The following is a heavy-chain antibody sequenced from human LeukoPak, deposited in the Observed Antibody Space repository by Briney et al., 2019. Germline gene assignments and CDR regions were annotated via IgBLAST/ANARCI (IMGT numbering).Heavy chain of an antibody. Sequence: PGGSLRLSCAASDFTVSNMYMTWVRQAPGKGLEWVSLIYSDGRTDYADSVKGRYTISRDNSKNTVYLQMNSLRVEDTAVYYCARDSVLRYFDWLSPVPYYFDYWGQGTLVTVSS. CDR2: IYSDGRT. CDR3: ARDSVLRYFDWLSPVPYYFDY. D-gene: IGHD3-9*01. V-gene: IGHV3-53*01. J-gene: IGHJ4*02. CDR1: DFTVSNMY.